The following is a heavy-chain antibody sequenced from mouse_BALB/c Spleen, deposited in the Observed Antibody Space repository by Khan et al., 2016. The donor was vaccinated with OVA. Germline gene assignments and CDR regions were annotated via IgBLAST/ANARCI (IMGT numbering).Heavy chain of an antibody. V-gene: IGHV1-76*01. D-gene: IGHD3-2*02. CDR2: IYPGTDNT. CDR1: GYIFTNYW. Sequence: QMQLEESGAELVRPGASVKLSCKTSGYIFTNYWIHWVKQSSGQGLEWFARIYPGTDNTYYNEKLKDKVTLTADNSSSTAYMQLSSLKSEDSAVYFCAREEALYYFDYWGQGTTLTVSS. J-gene: IGHJ2*01. CDR3: AREEALYYFDY.